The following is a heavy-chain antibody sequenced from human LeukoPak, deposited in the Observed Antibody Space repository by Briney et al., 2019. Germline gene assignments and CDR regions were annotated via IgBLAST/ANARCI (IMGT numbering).Heavy chain of an antibody. J-gene: IGHJ4*02. D-gene: IGHD1-26*01. CDR1: GYTFTSYY. CDR2: INPSGGST. V-gene: IGHV1-46*01. CDR3: ARVAGRIVGATYFDY. Sequence: ASVKVSCKASGYTFTSYYMHWVRQAPGQGLEWMGIINPSGGSTSYAQKFQGRVTMTRDMSTSTVYMELSSLRSEDTAVYYCARVAGRIVGATYFDYWGQGTWSPSPQ.